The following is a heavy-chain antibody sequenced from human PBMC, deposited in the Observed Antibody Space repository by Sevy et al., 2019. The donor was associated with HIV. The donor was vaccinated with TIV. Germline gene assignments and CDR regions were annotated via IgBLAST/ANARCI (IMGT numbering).Heavy chain of an antibody. CDR1: GFTFSSYD. D-gene: IGHD3-10*01. CDR3: ARAFAGSGSYYKPRGGYYYYGMDV. Sequence: GGSLRLSCAASGFTFSSYDMHWVRHATGKGLEWVSAIGTAGDTYYPGSVKGRFTISRENAKNSLYLQMNSLRAGDTAVYYCARAFAGSGSYYKPRGGYYYYGMDVWGQGTTVTVSS. V-gene: IGHV3-13*01. CDR2: IGTAGDT. J-gene: IGHJ6*02.